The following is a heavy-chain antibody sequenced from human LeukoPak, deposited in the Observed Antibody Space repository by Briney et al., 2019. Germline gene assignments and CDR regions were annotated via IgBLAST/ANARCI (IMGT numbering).Heavy chain of an antibody. V-gene: IGHV3-23*01. J-gene: IGHJ4*02. CDR2: ISGSGGST. CDR1: GFTFSSYA. CDR3: AKVPNYDFWSGYYLYYFDY. D-gene: IGHD3-3*01. Sequence: GGSLRLSCAASGFTFSSYAMSWVRQAPGKGLEWVSAISGSGGSTYYADSVKGRFTISRDNSKNTLYLQMNSLRAEDTAAYYCAKVPNYDFWSGYYLYYFDYWGQGTLVTVSS.